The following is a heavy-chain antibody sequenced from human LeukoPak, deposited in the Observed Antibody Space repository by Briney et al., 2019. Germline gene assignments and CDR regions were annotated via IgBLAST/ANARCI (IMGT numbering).Heavy chain of an antibody. Sequence: GASVKVSCKTSGYTFTSYYIHWVRPAPGLGLQWMGMIKPSGGSIRYEQNFQGRVTMTRDTSTSTVYMELSSLTSEDTAVYYCARDFYSSSSTGVPNSFDPWGQGTLVTVSS. CDR2: IKPSGGSI. D-gene: IGHD6-6*01. CDR1: GYTFTSYY. CDR3: ARDFYSSSSTGVPNSFDP. V-gene: IGHV1-46*01. J-gene: IGHJ5*02.